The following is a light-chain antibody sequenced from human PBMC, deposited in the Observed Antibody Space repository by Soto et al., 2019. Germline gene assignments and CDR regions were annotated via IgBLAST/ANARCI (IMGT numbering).Light chain of an antibody. Sequence: ERVMTQSPATLSVSPGERATLSCRASQSVGGDLAWYQQKPGQAPRLLIYGASSRAPGIPDRFSGSGSGTECTITISSLQSEDSAVYYCQQYENWPQLTFGGGTKVEIK. J-gene: IGKJ4*01. CDR1: QSVGGD. V-gene: IGKV3-15*01. CDR2: GAS. CDR3: QQYENWPQLT.